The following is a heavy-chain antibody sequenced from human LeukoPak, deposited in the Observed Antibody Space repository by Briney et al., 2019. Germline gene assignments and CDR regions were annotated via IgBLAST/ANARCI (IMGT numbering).Heavy chain of an antibody. D-gene: IGHD3-22*01. V-gene: IGHV1-69*05. J-gene: IGHJ4*02. CDR1: GGTFSSYA. CDR2: IIPIFGTA. CDR3: ARDLGYYDSSGSNFDY. Sequence: SVKVSCKASGGTFSSYAISWVRQAPGQGLEWMGRIIPIFGTANYAQKFQGRVTITTGESTSTAYMELSSLRSEDTAVYYCARDLGYYDSSGSNFDYWGQGTLVTVSS.